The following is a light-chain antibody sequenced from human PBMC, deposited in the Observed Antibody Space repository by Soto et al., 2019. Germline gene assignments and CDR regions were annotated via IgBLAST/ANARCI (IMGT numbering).Light chain of an antibody. Sequence: DIVMTQSPDSLTVSLGERATINCKSSRSVFYNPDIKNYLAWYQQKPGQPPKLLIYWASTRESGVPDRFSGSGSGTDFTLTISSLQAEEVAVYYCQQYYGTSWTFGQGTKVEIK. CDR2: WAS. V-gene: IGKV4-1*01. CDR1: RSVFYNPDIKNY. CDR3: QQYYGTSWT. J-gene: IGKJ1*01.